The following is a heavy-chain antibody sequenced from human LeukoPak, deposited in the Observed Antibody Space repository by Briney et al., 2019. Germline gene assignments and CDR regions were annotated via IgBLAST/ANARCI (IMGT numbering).Heavy chain of an antibody. CDR1: GGSISSSSFY. D-gene: IGHD5-12*01. CDR2: IFYSGST. J-gene: IGHJ3*02. V-gene: IGHV4-39*01. Sequence: SETQSLTCTVSGGSISSSSFYWDWIRQPPGKGLEWIGTIFYSGSTYYNPSLKSRITISVDTSKNQFSLKLSSVTAADTAVYYCARHSRSGYSDYESAFDIWGQGTMVIVSS. CDR3: ARHSRSGYSDYESAFDI.